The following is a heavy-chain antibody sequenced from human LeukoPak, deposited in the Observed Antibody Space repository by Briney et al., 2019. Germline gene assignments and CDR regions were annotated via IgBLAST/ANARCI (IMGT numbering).Heavy chain of an antibody. CDR1: GGSLSGHY. J-gene: IGHJ4*02. Sequence: SETLSLTCTVSGGSLSGHYWSWIRQPPGKRLEWIGYVSYTGRTKYNPSLQSRVTISIDTAKNQFSLELTSVTAADTAVYYCARRGRNSSGWQDYLWGQGTLVTVSS. CDR3: ARRGRNSSGWQDYL. D-gene: IGHD6-25*01. V-gene: IGHV4-59*11. CDR2: VSYTGRT.